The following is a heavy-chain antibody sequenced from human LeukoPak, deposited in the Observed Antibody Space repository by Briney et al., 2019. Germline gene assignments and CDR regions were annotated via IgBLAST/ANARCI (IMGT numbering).Heavy chain of an antibody. D-gene: IGHD2-2*01. J-gene: IGHJ6*03. V-gene: IGHV3-48*01. Sequence: GGSLRLSCAASGFTFSSYSMNWVRQAPGKGLEWVSYISSSSSTIYYADSVKGRFTISRDNAKNSLYLRMNSLRAEDTAVYYCARENVVVPAAAMVLYYYYYYMDVWGKGTTVTVSS. CDR3: ARENVVVPAAAMVLYYYYYYMDV. CDR1: GFTFSSYS. CDR2: ISSSSSTI.